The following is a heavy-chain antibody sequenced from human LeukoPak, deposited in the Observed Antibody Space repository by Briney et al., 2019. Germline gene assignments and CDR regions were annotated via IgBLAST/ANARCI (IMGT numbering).Heavy chain of an antibody. V-gene: IGHV1-69*13. D-gene: IGHD6-19*01. CDR3: AKGAGPPWFDP. CDR2: IIPIFGTS. CDR1: GGTFSTYA. Sequence: GASVKVSCKASGGTFSTYAISWVRQAPGQGLEWMGGIIPIFGTSNYAQKFQGRVTITADESTSTAYMELSSLRSEDTAVYYCAKGAGPPWFDPWGQGTLVTVSS. J-gene: IGHJ5*02.